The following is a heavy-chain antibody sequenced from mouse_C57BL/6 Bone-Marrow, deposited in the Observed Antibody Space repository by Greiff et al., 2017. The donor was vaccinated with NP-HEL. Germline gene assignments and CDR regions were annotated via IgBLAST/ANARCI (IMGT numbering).Heavy chain of an antibody. Sequence: EVKLMESGPGLVKPSQSLSLTCSVTGYSITSGYYWNWIRQFPGNKLEWMGYISYDGSNNYNPSLKNRISITRDTSKNQFFLKLNSVTTEDTATYYCARGDYDEGPWFAYWGQGTLVTVSA. D-gene: IGHD2-4*01. J-gene: IGHJ3*01. CDR3: ARGDYDEGPWFAY. CDR2: ISYDGSN. CDR1: GYSITSGYY. V-gene: IGHV3-6*01.